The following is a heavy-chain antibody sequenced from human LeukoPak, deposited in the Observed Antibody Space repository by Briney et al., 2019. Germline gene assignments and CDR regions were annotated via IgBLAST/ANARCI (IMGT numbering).Heavy chain of an antibody. D-gene: IGHD2-2*03. J-gene: IGHJ4*02. CDR1: GFTFSSYA. CDR3: AREGNPSGYCSSTSCQYYFDY. V-gene: IGHV3-30-3*01. Sequence: PGRSLRLSCAASGFTFSSYAMHWVRQAPSKGLEWVAVISYDGSNKYYADSVKGRFTISRDNSKNTLYLQMNSLRAEDTAVYYCAREGNPSGYCSSTSCQYYFDYWGQGTLVTVSS. CDR2: ISYDGSNK.